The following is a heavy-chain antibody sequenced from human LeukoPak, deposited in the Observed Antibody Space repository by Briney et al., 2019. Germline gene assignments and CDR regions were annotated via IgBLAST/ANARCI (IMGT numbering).Heavy chain of an antibody. CDR3: ARGHGYDFWSGPVPFYYYYYMDV. D-gene: IGHD3-3*01. CDR2: IIPIFGTA. J-gene: IGHJ6*03. V-gene: IGHV1-69*05. CDR1: GGTFSSYA. Sequence: SVKVSCKASGGTFSSYAISWVRQAPGQGLEWVGRIIPIFGTANYAQKFQGRVTITTDESTSTAYMELSSLRSEDTAVYYCARGHGYDFWSGPVPFYYYYYMDVWGKGTTVTVSS.